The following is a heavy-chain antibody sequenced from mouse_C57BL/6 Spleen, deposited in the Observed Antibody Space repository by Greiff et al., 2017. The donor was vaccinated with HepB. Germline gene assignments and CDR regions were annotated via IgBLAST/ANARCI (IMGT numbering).Heavy chain of an antibody. J-gene: IGHJ3*01. CDR1: GFNIKDDY. V-gene: IGHV14-4*01. D-gene: IGHD2-1*01. CDR2: IDPENGDT. CDR3: TTRGNYAWFAY. Sequence: VQLQQSGAELVRPGASVTLSCTASGFNIKDDYMHWVKQRPEQGLEWIGWIDPENGDTEYASKFQGKATITADTSSNTAYLQLSSLTSEDTAVYYCTTRGNYAWFAYWGQGTLVTVSA.